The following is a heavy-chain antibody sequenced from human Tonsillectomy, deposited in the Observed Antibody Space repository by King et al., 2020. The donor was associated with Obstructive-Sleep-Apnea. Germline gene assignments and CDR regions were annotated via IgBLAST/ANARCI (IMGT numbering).Heavy chain of an antibody. CDR1: GGSFSSDDFY. J-gene: IGHJ6*02. V-gene: IGHV4-30-4*01. CDR2: ISYSGST. Sequence: VPLQESGPGLVKPSQTLSLTCTVSGGSFSSDDFYWSWIRQPPGKGLEWIGYISYSGSTYYNSSLQSRVLISVDTSRHQFSLKLSSVTAADTAVYYCARVQITLVRGILTIFGMDVWGQGTTVTVSS. CDR3: ARVQITLVRGILTIFGMDV. D-gene: IGHD3-10*01.